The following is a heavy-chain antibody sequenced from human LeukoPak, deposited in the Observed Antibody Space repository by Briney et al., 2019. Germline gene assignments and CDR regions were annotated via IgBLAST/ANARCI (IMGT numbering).Heavy chain of an antibody. Sequence: GASVNVSCTASGYTLTSYAMHWVRQAPGQRLEWMGWINAGTGNTKYSQNFQGRVTITRDTSASTAYMELSSLRSEDTAVYYCAREGSGWYALDYWGQGTLVTVSS. CDR1: GYTLTSYA. CDR3: AREGSGWYALDY. J-gene: IGHJ4*02. CDR2: INAGTGNT. V-gene: IGHV1-3*01. D-gene: IGHD6-19*01.